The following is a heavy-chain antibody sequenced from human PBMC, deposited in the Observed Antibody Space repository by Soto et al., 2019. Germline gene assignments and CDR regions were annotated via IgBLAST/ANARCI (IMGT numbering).Heavy chain of an antibody. CDR3: TTGRGSVLRYFDWLLSGDHGKDV. J-gene: IGHJ6*04. CDR1: GFTFSNAW. D-gene: IGHD3-9*01. V-gene: IGHV3-15*01. Sequence: GGSLRLSCAASGFTFSNAWMSWVRQAPGKGLEWVGRIKSKTDGGTTDYAAPVKGRFTISRDDSKNTLYLQMNSLKTEDTAVYYCTTGRGSVLRYFDWLLSGDHGKDVWGKGTTVTVSS. CDR2: IKSKTDGGTT.